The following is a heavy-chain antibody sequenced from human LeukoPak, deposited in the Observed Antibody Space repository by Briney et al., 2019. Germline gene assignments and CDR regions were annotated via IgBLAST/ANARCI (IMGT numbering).Heavy chain of an antibody. Sequence: SETLSLTCAVYGGSLSGYYWSWIRQPPGKGLEWIGEINHSGSTNYNPSLKSRVTISVDTSKNQFSLKLSSVTAADTAVYYCASSSQFEYYDSSGYYGYWGQGTLVTVSS. CDR3: ASSSQFEYYDSSGYYGY. V-gene: IGHV4-34*01. CDR2: INHSGST. J-gene: IGHJ4*02. CDR1: GGSLSGYY. D-gene: IGHD3-22*01.